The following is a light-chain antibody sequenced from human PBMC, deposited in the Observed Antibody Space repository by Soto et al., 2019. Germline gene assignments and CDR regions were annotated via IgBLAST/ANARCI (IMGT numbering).Light chain of an antibody. J-gene: IGKJ1*01. CDR2: GAS. CDR1: QRVSSN. V-gene: IGKV3-15*01. CDR3: QHYNNWPRT. Sequence: EIVMTQSPATLSVSPGERPTLSCRASQRVSSNFAWYQQKPAQAPRLLIYGASTRATGIPARFSGSGSGTEFTLTISSLQSEDFAVYYCQHYNNWPRTFGQGTKVEIK.